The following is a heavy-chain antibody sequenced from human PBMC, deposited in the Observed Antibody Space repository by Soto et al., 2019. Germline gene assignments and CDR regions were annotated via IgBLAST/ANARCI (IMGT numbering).Heavy chain of an antibody. V-gene: IGHV4-30-2*01. Sequence: SETLSLTCAVSGGSISSGGYSWSWIRQPPGKGLEWIGYIYHSGSTYYNPSLKSRVTISVDTSKNQFSLKLSSVTAADTAVYYCAVGYCISTSCQLSWYFDLWGRGTLVTVSS. CDR1: GGSISSGGYS. CDR3: AVGYCISTSCQLSWYFDL. J-gene: IGHJ2*01. D-gene: IGHD2-2*01. CDR2: IYHSGST.